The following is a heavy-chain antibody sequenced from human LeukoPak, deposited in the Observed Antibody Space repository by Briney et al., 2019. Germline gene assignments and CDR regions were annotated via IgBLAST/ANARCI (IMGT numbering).Heavy chain of an antibody. J-gene: IGHJ4*02. CDR3: TGAYCSGGSCYDDY. D-gene: IGHD2-15*01. Sequence: ASVKVSCKASGYTFTSYGISWVRQAPGQGLEWMGWISAYNGNTNYAQKLQGRVTMTTDTSTSTAYMELRSLGSDDTAVYYCTGAYCSGGSCYDDYWGQGTLVTVSS. CDR2: ISAYNGNT. CDR1: GYTFTSYG. V-gene: IGHV1-18*01.